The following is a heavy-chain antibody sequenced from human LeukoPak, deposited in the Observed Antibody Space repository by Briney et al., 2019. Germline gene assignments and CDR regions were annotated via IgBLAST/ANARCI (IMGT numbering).Heavy chain of an antibody. CDR1: GGSFGGYY. V-gene: IGHV4-34*01. D-gene: IGHD2-21*01. CDR2: INHSGST. Sequence: EPSETLSLTCAVYGGSFGGYYWSWIRQPPGKGLEWIGEINHSGSTNYNPSLKSRVTISVDTSKNQFSLKLSSVTAADTAVYYCARGGYVEMAIYYFDYWGQGTLVTVSS. J-gene: IGHJ4*02. CDR3: ARGGYVEMAIYYFDY.